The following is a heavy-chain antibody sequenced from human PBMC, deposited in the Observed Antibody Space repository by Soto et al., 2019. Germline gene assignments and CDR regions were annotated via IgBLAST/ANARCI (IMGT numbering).Heavy chain of an antibody. CDR2: MNPNSGNT. CDR1: GYTFTSYD. CDR3: ARLYRSSPDTYYYYYMDV. D-gene: IGHD6-6*01. V-gene: IGHV1-8*01. J-gene: IGHJ6*03. Sequence: QVQLVQSGAEVKKPGASVKVSCKASGYTFTSYDINWVRQATGQGLEWMGWMNPNSGNTGYAQKFQGRVTMTRNTSKSTAYMELSSLRFEDTAVYYCARLYRSSPDTYYYYYMDVWGKGTTVTVSS.